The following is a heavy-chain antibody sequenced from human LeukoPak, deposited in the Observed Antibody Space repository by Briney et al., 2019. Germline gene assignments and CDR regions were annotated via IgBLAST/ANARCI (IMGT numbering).Heavy chain of an antibody. D-gene: IGHD5-18*01. J-gene: IGHJ4*02. CDR2: NYYSGST. CDR3: ARARGYGSHYFDY. Sequence: PSETLSLTCAVSGGSISSYYWSWIRQPPGKGLEWIGYNYYSGSTNYNPSLKSRVTISVDTSKNQFSLKLSSVTAADTAVYYCARARGYGSHYFDYWGQGTLVTVSS. CDR1: GGSISSYY. V-gene: IGHV4-59*01.